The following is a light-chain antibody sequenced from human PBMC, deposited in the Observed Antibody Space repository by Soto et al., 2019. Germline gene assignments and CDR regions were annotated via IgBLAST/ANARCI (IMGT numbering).Light chain of an antibody. CDR3: QQSYRTPYT. V-gene: IGKV1-39*01. Sequence: DIQMTQSPSSLSASVGDRVTITCRASQSSSNYLNWYQQKPGKAPKLLIYAASSLQSGVPSRFSGSGSGTDFTLTISSLQPEDFATYSCQQSYRTPYTFGQGTKLEIE. CDR1: QSSSNY. J-gene: IGKJ2*01. CDR2: AAS.